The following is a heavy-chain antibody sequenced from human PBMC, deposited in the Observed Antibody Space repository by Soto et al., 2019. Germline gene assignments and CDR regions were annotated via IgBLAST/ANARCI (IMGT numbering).Heavy chain of an antibody. D-gene: IGHD4-17*01. Sequence: QGQLVQSGAEVTWPGASVKVSCKASGYPFNKYSISWVRQAPGQGLEWMGWISASNGNRNYAQKFQGRVTLGTDTSTSTAYMELRNLRSDDTAVYYCTRGHGDFAGDFDYWGQGTLVTVSS. CDR2: ISASNGNR. V-gene: IGHV1-18*04. J-gene: IGHJ4*02. CDR1: GYPFNKYS. CDR3: TRGHGDFAGDFDY.